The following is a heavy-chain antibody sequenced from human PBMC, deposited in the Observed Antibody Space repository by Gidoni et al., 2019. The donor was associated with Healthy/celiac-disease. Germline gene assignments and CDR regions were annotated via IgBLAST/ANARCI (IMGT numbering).Heavy chain of an antibody. J-gene: IGHJ2*01. Sequence: LEWVSAISGSGGSTYYADSVKGRFTISRDNSKNTLYLQMNSLRAEDTAVYYCAKGGMAAAGAYWYFDLWGRGTLVTVSS. CDR2: ISGSGGST. D-gene: IGHD6-13*01. CDR3: AKGGMAAAGAYWYFDL. V-gene: IGHV3-23*01.